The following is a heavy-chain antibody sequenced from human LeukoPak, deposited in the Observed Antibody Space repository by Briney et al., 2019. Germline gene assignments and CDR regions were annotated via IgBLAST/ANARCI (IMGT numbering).Heavy chain of an antibody. V-gene: IGHV4-31*03. J-gene: IGHJ3*02. CDR2: IYYSGST. CDR3: ARDLLNWNYIGHASDI. CDR1: GGSISSGGYY. D-gene: IGHD1-7*01. Sequence: SETLSLTCTVSGGSISSGGYYWSWIRQHPGKGLEWIGYIYYSGSTYYNPSLKSRVTISVDTSKNQFSLKLSSVTAADTAVYYCARDLLNWNYIGHASDIWGQGTMVTVSS.